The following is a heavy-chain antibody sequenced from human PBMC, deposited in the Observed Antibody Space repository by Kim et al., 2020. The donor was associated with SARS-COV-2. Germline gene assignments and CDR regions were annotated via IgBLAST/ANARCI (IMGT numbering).Heavy chain of an antibody. J-gene: IGHJ4*01. CDR2: ISRDSTFV. D-gene: IGHD2-21*01. CDR3: VSATLAFCGDECLGHDY. Sequence: GGSLRLSCAASGFAFSSYSMTWVRQAPAKGLEWVSSISRDSTFVFYVDSVKGRFTTSRDNAKSSLYLQMNSLTVEDTAMYYCVSATLAFCGDECLGHDY. V-gene: IGHV3-21*01. CDR1: GFAFSSYS.